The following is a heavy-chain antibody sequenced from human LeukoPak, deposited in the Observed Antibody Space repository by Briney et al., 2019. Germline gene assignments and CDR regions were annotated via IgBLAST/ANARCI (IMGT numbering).Heavy chain of an antibody. J-gene: IGHJ4*02. Sequence: GGSLRLFCAASGFTFSGHTMTWVRQAPGKGLEWVSLISSSSSYIKYADSVKGRFTISRDNAKDSLYLQMNNLRADDTAMYYCARDYYTSGSSARTDYWGQGTLVTVSS. D-gene: IGHD3-10*01. CDR3: ARDYYTSGSSARTDY. V-gene: IGHV3-21*01. CDR1: GFTFSGHT. CDR2: ISSSSSYI.